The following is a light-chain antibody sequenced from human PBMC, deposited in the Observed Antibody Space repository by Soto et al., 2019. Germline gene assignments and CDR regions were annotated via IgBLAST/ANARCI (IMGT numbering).Light chain of an antibody. CDR3: KQRYDSWT. CDR1: QSVSNY. V-gene: IGKV3-11*01. Sequence: EIVCTQSPGTKSFSPRAKERRAGRASQSVSNYLAWYQQKPGQAPRLLISEASNRATGIAARFSGSGSGTDFTLPISSLEPEDFAVYDCKQRYDSWTCSKGTKVDIK. J-gene: IGKJ1*01. CDR2: EAS.